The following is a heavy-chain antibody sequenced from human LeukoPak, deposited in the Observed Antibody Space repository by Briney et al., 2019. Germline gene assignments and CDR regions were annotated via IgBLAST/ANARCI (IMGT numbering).Heavy chain of an antibody. J-gene: IGHJ4*02. Sequence: PGGSLRLSCAASGFTFSSYEMNWVRQAPGKGLEWVSYISSSGSTIYYADSVKGRFTISRDNAKNSLYLQMNSLYCARADWDTAMIDYWGQGTLVTVSS. D-gene: IGHD5-18*01. CDR2: ISSSGSTI. CDR3: MIDY. V-gene: IGHV3-48*03. CDR1: GFTFSSYE.